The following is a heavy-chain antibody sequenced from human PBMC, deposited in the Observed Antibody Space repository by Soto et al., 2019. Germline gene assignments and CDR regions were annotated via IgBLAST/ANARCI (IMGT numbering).Heavy chain of an antibody. CDR1: GFSFSANA. CDR2: ILHIGDSA. Sequence: DVQLLESGGGLVQPGGSLRLSCVASGFSFSANAMTWVRQAPGKGLEWVSSILHIGDSAYYADSVKGRFTISGDNSKSTLYLQMNSLRAKKTAVYYCATRGLSIHDYWAQGPLATVSS. D-gene: IGHD1-7*01. V-gene: IGHV3-23*01. CDR3: ATRGLSIHDY. J-gene: IGHJ4*02.